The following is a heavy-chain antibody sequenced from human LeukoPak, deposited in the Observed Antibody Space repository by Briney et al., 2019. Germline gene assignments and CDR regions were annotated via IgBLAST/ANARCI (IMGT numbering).Heavy chain of an antibody. CDR1: GFSFSSCG. Sequence: GGSLRLSCAASGFSFSSCGTHWVRQAPGKGLEWVAVIWSDGRNKFYADSVKGRFTVSRDNSKNTLFLQMSSLRADDTALYYCAREVTNDAFDIWGQGTMVTVSS. CDR3: AREVTNDAFDI. J-gene: IGHJ3*02. CDR2: IWSDGRNK. V-gene: IGHV3-33*01. D-gene: IGHD4-17*01.